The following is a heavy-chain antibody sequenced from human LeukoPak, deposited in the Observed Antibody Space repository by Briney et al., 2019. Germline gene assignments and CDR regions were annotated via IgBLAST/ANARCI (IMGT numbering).Heavy chain of an antibody. CDR3: ARDICSGGSCYYFDY. V-gene: IGHV1-2*04. Sequence: GASVKVSCKASGYTSTGYYIHWGQQAPGQGLEWMGWSNPNSGGTNYAQKFQGWVTMTRDTSISTAYMELSRLRSDDTAVYCCARDICSGGSCYYFDYWGQGTPVTVSS. CDR1: GYTSTGYY. J-gene: IGHJ4*02. CDR2: SNPNSGGT. D-gene: IGHD2-15*01.